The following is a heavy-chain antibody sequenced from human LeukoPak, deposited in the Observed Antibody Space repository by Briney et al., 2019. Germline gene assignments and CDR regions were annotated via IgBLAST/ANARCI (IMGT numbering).Heavy chain of an antibody. CDR3: ARRDYSGDNPVLDY. V-gene: IGHV4-39*01. J-gene: IGHJ4*02. Sequence: PSETLSLTCTVSGGSISGSRSYWGWIRQPPGKGLEWIGSVFHSGTTYYNPSLKSRITISVDTSKNQFSLKLSSVPAADTAVYYCARRDYSGDNPVLDYWGQGTLVTVSS. D-gene: IGHD2-21*01. CDR1: GGSISGSRSY. CDR2: VFHSGTT.